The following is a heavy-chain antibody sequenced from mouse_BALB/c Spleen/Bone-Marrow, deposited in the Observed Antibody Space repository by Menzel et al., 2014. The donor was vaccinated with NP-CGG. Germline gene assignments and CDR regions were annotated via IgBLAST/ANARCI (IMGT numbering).Heavy chain of an antibody. CDR3: ARRYGSLCYFDV. V-gene: IGHV1-7*01. D-gene: IGHD1-1*01. Sequence: QVHLQQPGAELAKPGASVKMSCKASGYTFTDYWMHWVKQRPGQGLEWIGYINPSSGYTEYNQKFKDKATLTADKSSSTAYMQLNILTSEDSAVYYCARRYGSLCYFDVGGAGITVTASS. J-gene: IGHJ1*01. CDR1: GYTFTDYW. CDR2: INPSSGYT.